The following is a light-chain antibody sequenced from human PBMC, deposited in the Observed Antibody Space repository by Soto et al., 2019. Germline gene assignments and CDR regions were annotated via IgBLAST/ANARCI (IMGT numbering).Light chain of an antibody. V-gene: IGKV3-11*01. CDR3: QQRSNWPWT. CDR1: QSFSSY. J-gene: IGKJ1*01. CDR2: DAS. Sequence: EIVLTQSPATLSLSPGERATLSCRASQSFSSYLAWYQQKPGQAPRLLIYDASNRATGIPARFSGSGSGTDFTLTISSLEPEDFAVYYCQQRSNWPWTFGQGTKV.